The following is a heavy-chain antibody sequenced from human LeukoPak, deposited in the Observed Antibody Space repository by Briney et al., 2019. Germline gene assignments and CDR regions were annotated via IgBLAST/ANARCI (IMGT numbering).Heavy chain of an antibody. Sequence: PGGSLRLSCAASGFTFSSFGMHWVRQAPGKGLEWVTFIRYDGSNKYYADSVRGRFTVSRDNSKNTLYLQMNSLRVEDTAVYYCARDAYKCDSSGCFHYFDYWGQGTLVTVSS. D-gene: IGHD3-22*01. CDR1: GFTFSSFG. CDR3: ARDAYKCDSSGCFHYFDY. V-gene: IGHV3-30*02. CDR2: IRYDGSNK. J-gene: IGHJ4*02.